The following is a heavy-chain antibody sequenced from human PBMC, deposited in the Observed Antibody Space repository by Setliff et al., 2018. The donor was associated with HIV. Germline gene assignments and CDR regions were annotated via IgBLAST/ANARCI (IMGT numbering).Heavy chain of an antibody. CDR2: IYTSGST. CDR3: ARAPTHYFGNNKSSWPDAFDI. V-gene: IGHV4-61*02. D-gene: IGHD3-10*01. Sequence: SETLSLTCTVSGGSISSGSYYWSWIRQPAGKGLEWIGRIYTSGSTTYNPSLKSLVTISVDTSKNQFSLKLNSVTAADTAVYYCARAPTHYFGNNKSSWPDAFDIWGLGTMVTVSS. CDR1: GGSISSGSYY. J-gene: IGHJ3*02.